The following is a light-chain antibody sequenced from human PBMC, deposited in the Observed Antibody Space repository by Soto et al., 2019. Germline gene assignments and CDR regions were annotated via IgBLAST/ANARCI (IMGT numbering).Light chain of an antibody. CDR1: SSDVGAYNY. J-gene: IGLJ7*01. CDR3: SAYVGNNNLL. Sequence: QSVLTQPPSASGSPGQSVTISCTGTSSDVGAYNYVSWYQQHPGKAPKLMIYEVIKRPSGVPDRFSGSRSGNTASLTVSGLQADDEADYYCSAYVGNNNLLFGGGTQLTVL. V-gene: IGLV2-8*01. CDR2: EVI.